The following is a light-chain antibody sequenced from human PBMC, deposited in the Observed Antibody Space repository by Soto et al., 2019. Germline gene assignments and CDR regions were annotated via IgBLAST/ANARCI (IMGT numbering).Light chain of an antibody. V-gene: IGKV3D-20*02. CDR2: GAS. J-gene: IGKJ5*01. Sequence: EIVLTQSPGTLSLSPGARATLSCRASQSVSSSYLAWYQQKPGQAPRLLIYGASSRATGIPDRFSGSGSGTDFTLTISRLEPEEFAVYYCQQRSNWPITVGQGTRLEIK. CDR3: QQRSNWPIT. CDR1: QSVSSSY.